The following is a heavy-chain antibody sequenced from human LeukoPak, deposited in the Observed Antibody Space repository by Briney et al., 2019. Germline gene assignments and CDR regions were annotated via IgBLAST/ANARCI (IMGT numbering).Heavy chain of an antibody. J-gene: IGHJ4*02. CDR3: ARGRNGYSSSWYFGGAALVY. V-gene: IGHV4-34*01. CDR2: INHSGST. D-gene: IGHD6-13*01. Sequence: SETLSLTCAVYGGSFSGYYWSWIRQPPGKGLEWIGEINHSGSTNYNPSLKSRVTISVDTSKNQFSLKLSSVTAAGTAVYYCARGRNGYSSSWYFGGAALVYWGQGTLVTVSS. CDR1: GGSFSGYY.